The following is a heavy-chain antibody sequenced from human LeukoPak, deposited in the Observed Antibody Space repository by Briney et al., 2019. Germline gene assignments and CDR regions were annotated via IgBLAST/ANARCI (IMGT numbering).Heavy chain of an antibody. Sequence: PSETLSPTCTVSGGSISSYYWSWIRQPPGKGLEWIGYIYYSGSTNYNPSLKSRVTISVDRSKNQFSLKLSSVTAADTAVYYCARAFSGYYYFDYWGQGTLVTVSS. CDR1: GGSISSYY. V-gene: IGHV4-59*01. D-gene: IGHD3-22*01. CDR3: ARAFSGYYYFDY. CDR2: IYYSGST. J-gene: IGHJ4*02.